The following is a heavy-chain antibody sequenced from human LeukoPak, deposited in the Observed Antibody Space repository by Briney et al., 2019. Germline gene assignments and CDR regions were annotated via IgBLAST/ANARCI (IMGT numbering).Heavy chain of an antibody. CDR1: GGSISSYY. D-gene: IGHD6-13*01. CDR2: IYYSGST. J-gene: IGHJ6*03. CDR3: AGPPGIAAAGYYYCYMDV. Sequence: SETLSLTCTVSGGSISSYYWSWLRQPPGKGLEWIGYIYYSGSTNYNPSLKSRVTISVDTSKNQFSLKLSSVTAADTAVYYCAGPPGIAAAGYYYCYMDVWGKGTTVTVSS. V-gene: IGHV4-59*01.